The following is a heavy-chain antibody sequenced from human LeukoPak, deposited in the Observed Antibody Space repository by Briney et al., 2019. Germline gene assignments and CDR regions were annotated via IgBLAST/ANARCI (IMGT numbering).Heavy chain of an antibody. V-gene: IGHV3-30-3*01. D-gene: IGHD1-26*01. CDR1: GFTFSSYA. CDR2: ISYDGSNK. J-gene: IGHJ4*02. CDR3: AAIGMKS. Sequence: GRSLRLSCAASGFTFSSYAMHWVRQAPGKGLEWVAVISYDGSNKYYADSVKGRFTISRDNSKNTLYLQMNSLRAEDTAVYYCAAIGMKSWGQGTLVTVSS.